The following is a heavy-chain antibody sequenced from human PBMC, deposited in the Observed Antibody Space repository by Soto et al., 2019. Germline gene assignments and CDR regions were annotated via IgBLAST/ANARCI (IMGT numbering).Heavy chain of an antibody. CDR1: GDSVRIDNYY. Sequence: PSEALAVTSTFSGDSVRIDNYYWTWIRQPPGKGLEWIGYIYSSGITNYNPSLKSRVTISLDTSSNQFSLKLTSVTAADTAVYYCERDIRGYSRAFDYWGQGTLVTVSS. CDR3: ERDIRGYSRAFDY. D-gene: IGHD5-18*01. J-gene: IGHJ4*02. CDR2: IYSSGIT. V-gene: IGHV4-61*01.